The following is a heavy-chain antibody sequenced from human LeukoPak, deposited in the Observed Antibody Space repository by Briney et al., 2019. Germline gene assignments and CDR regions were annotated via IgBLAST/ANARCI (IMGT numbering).Heavy chain of an antibody. V-gene: IGHV3-74*01. CDR3: ARGPYGGSSTSCSI. Sequence: PGGSLRLSCAASGFTFSSYWMHWVRHAPGKGLVWVSRINTDGSSTSYADSVKGRFTISRDNAKNTLYLQVNSLRAEDTAVYYCARGPYGGSSTSCSIWGQGTLVTVSS. CDR2: INTDGSST. CDR1: GFTFSSYW. D-gene: IGHD2-2*01. J-gene: IGHJ4*02.